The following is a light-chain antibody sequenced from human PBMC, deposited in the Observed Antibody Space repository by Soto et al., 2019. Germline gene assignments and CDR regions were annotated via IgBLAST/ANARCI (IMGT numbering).Light chain of an antibody. CDR1: SGHSSYS. Sequence: QLVLTQSPSASASLGASVKLTCTLSSGHSSYSIVWHQQHPEKGPRYLMKVGGDGNHIKGDGIPDRFSGSSSGAERYLTISSLQSEDEADYYCQTWGTGYWVFGGGTKVTVL. CDR3: QTWGTGYWV. J-gene: IGLJ3*02. CDR2: VGGDGNH. V-gene: IGLV4-69*01.